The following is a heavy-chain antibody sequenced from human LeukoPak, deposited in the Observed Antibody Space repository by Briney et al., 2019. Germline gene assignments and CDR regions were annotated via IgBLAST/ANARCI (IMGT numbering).Heavy chain of an antibody. CDR1: GYTFTSYD. V-gene: IGHV1-8*01. CDR3: ARGRYYYDSPDY. CDR2: MNPNSGNT. Sequence: GASVNVSCKASGYTFTSYDINWVRQATGQGLEWMGWMNPNSGNTGYAQKFQGRVTMTRNTSISTAYMELSSLRSEDTAVYYCARGRYYYDSPDYWGQGTLVTVSS. J-gene: IGHJ4*02. D-gene: IGHD3-22*01.